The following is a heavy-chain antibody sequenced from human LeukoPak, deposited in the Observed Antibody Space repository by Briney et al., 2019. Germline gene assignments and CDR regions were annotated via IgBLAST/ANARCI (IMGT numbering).Heavy chain of an antibody. CDR2: ISAYNGNT. CDR3: AKNTLPPHELLDGAYYFDY. D-gene: IGHD2-15*01. V-gene: IGHV1-18*01. J-gene: IGHJ4*02. CDR1: GYTFTSYG. Sequence: ASVKVSCKASGYTFTSYGISWVRQAPGQGLEWMGWISAYNGNTNYAQKLQGRVTMTTDTSTSTAYMELRSLRSDDTAVYYCAKNTLPPHELLDGAYYFDYWGQGTLVTVSS.